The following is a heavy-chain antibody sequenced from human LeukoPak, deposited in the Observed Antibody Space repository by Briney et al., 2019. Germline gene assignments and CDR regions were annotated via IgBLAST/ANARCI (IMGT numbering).Heavy chain of an antibody. CDR2: MSSHSGTA. Sequence: PSETLSLTCTVSGGSISSYYWSWVRQPPGKGLEWIGEMSSHSGTANYSPSLIRRVTISIDKSKNQFSLRLTSVTAADTAVYYCAKIYCSSVTCYFDLWGQGTLVTVSS. J-gene: IGHJ4*02. V-gene: IGHV4-59*12. D-gene: IGHD2-2*01. CDR3: AKIYCSSVTCYFDL. CDR1: GGSISSYY.